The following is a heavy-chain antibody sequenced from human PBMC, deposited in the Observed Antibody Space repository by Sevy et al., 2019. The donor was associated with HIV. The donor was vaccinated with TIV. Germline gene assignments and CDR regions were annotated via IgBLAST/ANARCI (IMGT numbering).Heavy chain of an antibody. CDR1: GFTFSSYW. V-gene: IGHV3-7*01. CDR2: IKQGGSEK. D-gene: IGHD3-3*01. Sequence: GGSLRLSCAASGFTFSSYWMSWVRQAPGKGLEWVAKIKQGGSEKYYADSVKGRFTISRDNAKNSLYLQMNSLRAEDTALYYCARDIYLTYYDVLGGYQGNDAFDIWGQGTMVTVSS. J-gene: IGHJ3*02. CDR3: ARDIYLTYYDVLGGYQGNDAFDI.